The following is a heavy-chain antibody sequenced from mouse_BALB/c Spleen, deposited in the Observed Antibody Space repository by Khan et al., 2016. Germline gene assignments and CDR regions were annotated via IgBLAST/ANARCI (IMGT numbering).Heavy chain of an antibody. V-gene: IGHV5-9-4*01. CDR1: EFTFSSYA. J-gene: IGHJ3*01. D-gene: IGHD2-12*01. Sequence: EVELVASGGGLVKPGGSLELSCAASEFTFSSYAMSWVRQSPEKRLEWVAEISSGGSYTYYPDTVTGRFTISRDNAKNTLYLEMRSLRSEDTAMYYCARAYSPYWGQGTLVTVSA. CDR2: ISSGGSYT. CDR3: ARAYSPY.